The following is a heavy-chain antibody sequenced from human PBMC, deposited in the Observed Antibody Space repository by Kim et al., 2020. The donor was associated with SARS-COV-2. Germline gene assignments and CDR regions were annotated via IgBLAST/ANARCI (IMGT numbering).Heavy chain of an antibody. V-gene: IGHV3-7*01. D-gene: IGHD2-21*01. Sequence: GSDKFYVNSAKGRFTISRDNARNSLFLQMNSLRPEDTAVYFCARAVNSDYWGQGTLVTVSS. CDR3: ARAVNSDY. CDR2: GSDK. J-gene: IGHJ4*02.